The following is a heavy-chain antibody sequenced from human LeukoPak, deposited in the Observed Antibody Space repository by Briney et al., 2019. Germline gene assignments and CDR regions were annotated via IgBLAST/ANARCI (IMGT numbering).Heavy chain of an antibody. CDR1: GFTFSSYG. V-gene: IGHV3-33*01. CDR2: IWYDGSNK. Sequence: PGGSLRLSCAASGFTFSSYGMHWVRQAPGKGLEWVAVIWYDGSNKYYADSVKGRFTISRDNSKNTLYLQMNSLRAEDTAVYYCARETGSGYFDYWGRGTLVTVSS. J-gene: IGHJ4*02. CDR3: ARETGSGYFDY. D-gene: IGHD2-15*01.